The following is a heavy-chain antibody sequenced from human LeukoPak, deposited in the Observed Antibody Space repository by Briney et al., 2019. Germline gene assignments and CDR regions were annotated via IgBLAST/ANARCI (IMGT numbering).Heavy chain of an antibody. CDR1: GFTFSNFW. CDR3: ARAPSPRVGATTGYGY. J-gene: IGHJ4*02. Sequence: GGSLRLSCAGSGFTFSNFWMTWVRQAPGKGLEWVGRTRNKANSYTTEYAASVEGRFTISRDDSKNSLYLQMNSLKTEDTAVYYCARAPSPRVGATTGYGYWGQGTLVTVSS. CDR2: TRNKANSYTT. V-gene: IGHV3-72*01. D-gene: IGHD1-26*01.